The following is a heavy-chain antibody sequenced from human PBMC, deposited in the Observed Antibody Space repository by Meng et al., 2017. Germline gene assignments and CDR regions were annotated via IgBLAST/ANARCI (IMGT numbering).Heavy chain of an antibody. D-gene: IGHD3-9*01. Sequence: ASVKVSCKASGYTFTSYGISWVRQAPGQGLEWMGWISAYNGNTNYAQKLQGRVTMTTETSTSTAYMELRSLRSDDTAVYYCARDGLRYFDWSNSPFDYWGQGTLVTVSS. CDR1: GYTFTSYG. CDR2: ISAYNGNT. J-gene: IGHJ4*02. CDR3: ARDGLRYFDWSNSPFDY. V-gene: IGHV1-18*01.